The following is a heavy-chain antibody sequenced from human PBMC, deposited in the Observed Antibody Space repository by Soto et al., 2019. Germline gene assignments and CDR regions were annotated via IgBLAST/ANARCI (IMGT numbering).Heavy chain of an antibody. V-gene: IGHV1-46*01. CDR2: INPSGGST. CDR1: GYTFTSYY. J-gene: IGHJ6*02. CDR3: ARGYGSHYYYYGMDV. Sequence: ASVKVSCKASGYTFTSYYMHWVRQAPEQGLEWMGIINPSGGSTSYAQKFQGRVTMTRDTSTSTVYMELSSLRSEDTAVYYCARGYGSHYYYYGMDVWGQGTTVTVSS. D-gene: IGHD3-10*01.